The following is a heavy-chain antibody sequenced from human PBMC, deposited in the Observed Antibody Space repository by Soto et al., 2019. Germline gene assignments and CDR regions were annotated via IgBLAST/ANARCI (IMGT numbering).Heavy chain of an antibody. V-gene: IGHV1-46*01. CDR3: ARDRSITIFGVDPDAFDI. J-gene: IGHJ3*02. CDR2: INPSGGST. Sequence: QVQLVQSGAEVKKPGASVKVSCKASGYTFTSYYMHWVRQAPGQGLEWMGIINPSGGSTSYAQKFQGRVTMTRDTSTSTGYMELSSRRYEDTAVYYCARDRSITIFGVDPDAFDIWGQGTMFTVSS. D-gene: IGHD3-3*01. CDR1: GYTFTSYY.